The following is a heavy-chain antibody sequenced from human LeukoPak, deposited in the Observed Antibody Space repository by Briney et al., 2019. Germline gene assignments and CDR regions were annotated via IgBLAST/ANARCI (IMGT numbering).Heavy chain of an antibody. V-gene: IGHV3-11*01. Sequence: GGSLRLSCATSGFTFSDYYMSWIRQAPGKGLEWVSYISSSGSTIYYADSVKGRFTISRDNAKNSLYLQMNSLRAEDTAVYYWARGGGYCSSPSCYSGYYYGMDVWGQGITVTVSS. J-gene: IGHJ6*02. CDR3: ARGGGYCSSPSCYSGYYYGMDV. D-gene: IGHD2-2*01. CDR1: GFTFSDYY. CDR2: ISSSGSTI.